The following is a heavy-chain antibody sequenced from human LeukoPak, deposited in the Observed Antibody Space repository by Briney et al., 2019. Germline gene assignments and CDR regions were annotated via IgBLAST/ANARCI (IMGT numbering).Heavy chain of an antibody. J-gene: IGHJ6*03. D-gene: IGHD1-26*01. CDR2: ISAYNGDT. CDR1: GFTFTAYG. CDR3: ARLGRYHLFSYMDV. V-gene: IGHV1-18*01. Sequence: ASVKVSCKASGFTFTAYGINWMQQAPGQGLEWMGWISAYNGDTKYAQKVQGRVSMTTDTSTNTAYMEVRSLRADDTAVYYCARLGRYHLFSYMDVWGKGTTVTVSS.